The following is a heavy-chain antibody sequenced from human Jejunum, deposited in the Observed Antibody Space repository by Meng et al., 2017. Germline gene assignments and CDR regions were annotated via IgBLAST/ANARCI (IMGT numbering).Heavy chain of an antibody. V-gene: IGHV4-59*01. CDR3: ARRAVGARGWIDP. CDR2: VYDNGNT. Sequence: QGQLQVSGPGLGNPSEPLFLPCTVYGGSMSCYYWSWIRQPPGKGLEWIGCVYDNGNTNYNPSLKSRATMSLDTSKNQFSLRLSSVTAEDTAVYYCARRAVGARGWIDPWGQGTLVTVSS. D-gene: IGHD4/OR15-4a*01. CDR1: GGSMSCYY. J-gene: IGHJ5*02.